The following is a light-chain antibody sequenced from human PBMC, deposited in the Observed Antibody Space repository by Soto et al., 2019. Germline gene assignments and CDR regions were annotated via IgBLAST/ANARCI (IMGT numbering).Light chain of an antibody. CDR3: RQYGSSPPIT. J-gene: IGKJ5*01. CDR1: QSVSSSY. V-gene: IGKV3-20*01. Sequence: EIVLTQSPGTLSLSPGERATLSCMASQSVSSSYLAWYQQKPGQAPRLLIYGASSRATGIPDRFSGSGSGTDFTLTISRLEPEDFAVYYCRQYGSSPPITFGQGTRLEI. CDR2: GAS.